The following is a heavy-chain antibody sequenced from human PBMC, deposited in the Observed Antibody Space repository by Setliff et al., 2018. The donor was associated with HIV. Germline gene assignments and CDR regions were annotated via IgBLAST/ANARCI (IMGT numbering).Heavy chain of an antibody. V-gene: IGHV1-69*06. CDR1: GGTFSRHA. CDR2: IIPTFDTA. J-gene: IGHJ2*01. CDR3: ARGVHSGGSGWYNWYFDL. Sequence: GASVKVSCKASGGTFSRHAFSWVRQAPGQGLEWMGGIIPTFDTANYAQKFQGRVTITADKSTNTVYMELNSLRSEDTATYYCARGVHSGGSGWYNWYFDLWGRGTLVTVSS. D-gene: IGHD6-19*01.